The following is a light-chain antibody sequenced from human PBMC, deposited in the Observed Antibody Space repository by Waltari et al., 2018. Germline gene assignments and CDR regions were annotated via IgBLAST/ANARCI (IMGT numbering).Light chain of an antibody. Sequence: LTQPASVSGSPGQSITISCTGTSSDIGGYDYVSWYQQHPGKAPKLMIYDIIKRPSGVSDRFSGSKSGNTASLTISGLQAEDEADYYCSSYAPSSTVFGGGTKLTVL. CDR3: SSYAPSSTV. J-gene: IGLJ2*01. V-gene: IGLV2-14*03. CDR1: SSDIGGYDY. CDR2: DII.